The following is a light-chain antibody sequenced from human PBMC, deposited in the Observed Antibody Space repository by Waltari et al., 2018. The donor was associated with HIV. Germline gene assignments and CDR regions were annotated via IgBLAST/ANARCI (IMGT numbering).Light chain of an antibody. V-gene: IGLV1-47*01. CDR2: SNP. Sequence: QPVLTQLPSVSGTPGQTVTIPCSGSDSTTGTSSVYWYQVLPGTTPRLLIFSNPERPSGVPGRFSGSKSGASASLTIFGLRSEDEADYYCSTWDKTQSAQVFGGGTKLTV. CDR3: STWDKTQSAQV. J-gene: IGLJ3*02. CDR1: DSTTGTSS.